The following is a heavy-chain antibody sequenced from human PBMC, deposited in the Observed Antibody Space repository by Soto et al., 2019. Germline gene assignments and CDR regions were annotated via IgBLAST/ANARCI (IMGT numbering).Heavy chain of an antibody. D-gene: IGHD2-15*01. Sequence: ASVKVSCKASGYTFTSYGTSWVRQAPGQGLEWTGWISAYNGNTNYAQKLQGRVTMTTDTSTSTAYMELRSLRSDEPGGFYCGRGTVVVVAARADYYYYGMDVWGQGTTVTVSS. V-gene: IGHV1-18*01. CDR1: GYTFTSYG. CDR3: GRGTVVVVAARADYYYYGMDV. CDR2: ISAYNGNT. J-gene: IGHJ6*02.